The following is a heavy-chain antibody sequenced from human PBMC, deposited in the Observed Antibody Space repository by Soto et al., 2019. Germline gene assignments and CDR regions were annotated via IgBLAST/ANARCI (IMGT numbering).Heavy chain of an antibody. CDR3: ARSGLALPYSASHWFDP. V-gene: IGHV3-7*03. Sequence: QFGGSLRLSCAASGFTFSSYWMSWVRQAPGKGLEWVANIKQDGSEKYYVDSVKGRFTISRDNAKNSLYLQMNSLRAEDTAVYYCARSGLALPYSASHWFDPWGHGTLVTVAS. J-gene: IGHJ5*02. CDR2: IKQDGSEK. D-gene: IGHD3-22*01. CDR1: GFTFSSYW.